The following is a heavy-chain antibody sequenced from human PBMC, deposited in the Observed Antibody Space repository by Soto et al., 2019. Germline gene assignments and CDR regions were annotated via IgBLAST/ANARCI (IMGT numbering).Heavy chain of an antibody. CDR2: IYPADSDI. D-gene: IGHD3-3*01. Sequence: GESLKISCKASGYSFSSYWIAWVRQMPGKGLEWMGIIYPADSDIRYSESSEGHVTISVDKSISIAYLQMNSLKTEDTAVYYYTRDQQGGYDFWSGYYGYYGMDVWGQGTTVTVSS. V-gene: IGHV5-51*01. CDR3: TRDQQGGYDFWSGYYGYYGMDV. CDR1: GYSFSSYW. J-gene: IGHJ6*02.